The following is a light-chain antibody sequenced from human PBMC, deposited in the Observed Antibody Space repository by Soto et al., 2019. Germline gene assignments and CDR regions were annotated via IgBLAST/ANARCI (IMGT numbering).Light chain of an antibody. V-gene: IGLV3-25*02. CDR2: KDS. CDR1: ELSKQY. CDR3: QSSDDTGNYYL. Sequence: SYVLAQTPSVSVYPAETARITCSGDELSKQYVHWYQQKPGQAPVLVIYKDSERASGIPERFSASSSGTTVTLTISGVRAEDEADYYCQSSDDTGNYYLFGTGTKVTVL. J-gene: IGLJ1*01.